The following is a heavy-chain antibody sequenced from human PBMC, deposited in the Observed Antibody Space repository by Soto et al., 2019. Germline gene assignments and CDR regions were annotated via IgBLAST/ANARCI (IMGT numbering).Heavy chain of an antibody. CDR3: ARDRLATGATGRDYYYGMDV. V-gene: IGHV3-48*02. D-gene: IGHD1-7*01. CDR1: GFTFSSYS. Sequence: EVQLVESGGGLVQPGGSLRLSCAASGFTFSSYSMNWVRQAPGKGLEWVSYISSSSSTIYYADSVKGRFTISRDNAKNSLYLQMHSLRDDDTAVYYCARDRLATGATGRDYYYGMDVWGQGTTVTVSS. CDR2: ISSSSSTI. J-gene: IGHJ6*02.